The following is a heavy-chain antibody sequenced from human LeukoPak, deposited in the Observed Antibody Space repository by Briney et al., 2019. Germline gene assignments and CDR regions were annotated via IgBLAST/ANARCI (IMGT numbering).Heavy chain of an antibody. J-gene: IGHJ3*02. CDR3: AKSNGYGLVDI. Sequence: PSETLSLTCAVSGGSISSNNWWNWVRQPPGKGLEWIGEIYHSGSTYYSPSLRSRVTISLDTSRNQFSLKLNSVTAADTAVYYCAKSNGYGLVDIWGQGTMVTVSS. V-gene: IGHV4-4*02. CDR2: IYHSGST. D-gene: IGHD3-10*01. CDR1: GGSISSNNW.